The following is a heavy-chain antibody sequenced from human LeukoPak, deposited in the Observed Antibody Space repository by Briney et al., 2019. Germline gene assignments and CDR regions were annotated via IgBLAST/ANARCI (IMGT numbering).Heavy chain of an antibody. D-gene: IGHD5-12*01. CDR1: GFTFSSSA. CDR2: ISASAAST. J-gene: IGHJ4*02. Sequence: PGGSLRLSCAASGFTFSSSAMRWVRQAPGKGLEWVSAISASAASTYYADSVKGRFTISRDNSKNTVYVQMNSLKAEDTAVYYCAKDQRSGWKSGYDFFRVYWGQGTLVTVSS. CDR3: AKDQRSGWKSGYDFFRVY. V-gene: IGHV3-23*01.